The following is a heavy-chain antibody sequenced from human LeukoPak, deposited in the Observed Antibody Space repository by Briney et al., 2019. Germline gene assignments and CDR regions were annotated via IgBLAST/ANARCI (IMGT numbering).Heavy chain of an antibody. CDR1: GFTFSSYG. Sequence: GRSLRLSCAASGFTFSSYGMHWVRQAPGKGLEWVAVIWYDGSNKYYADSVKGRFTISRDNSKNMVSLQMNSLRAEDTAVYYCARDSLDSSGFYPTDYWGQGTLVTVSS. J-gene: IGHJ4*02. CDR2: IWYDGSNK. CDR3: ARDSLDSSGFYPTDY. V-gene: IGHV3-33*01. D-gene: IGHD3-22*01.